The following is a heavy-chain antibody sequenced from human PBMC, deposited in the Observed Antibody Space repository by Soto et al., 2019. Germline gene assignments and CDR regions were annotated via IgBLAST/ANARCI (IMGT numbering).Heavy chain of an antibody. CDR3: TRDETASSSSWHDC. Sequence: EVQLVESGGGLVKPGGSLRLSCAASGFNIKTYSMNWIRQAPGKGLEWVSAISSSGSHIYYADAVKGRFTLSRDNANNAVFLQMNSLRAEDTGVYYCTRDETASSSSWHDCWGQGTRVTVSS. D-gene: IGHD6-19*01. V-gene: IGHV3-21*03. J-gene: IGHJ4*02. CDR1: GFNIKTYS. CDR2: ISSSGSHI.